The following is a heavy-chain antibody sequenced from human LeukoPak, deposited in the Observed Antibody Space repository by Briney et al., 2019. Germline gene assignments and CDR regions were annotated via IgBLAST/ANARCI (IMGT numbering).Heavy chain of an antibody. CDR2: IGGSGGST. V-gene: IGHV3-23*01. J-gene: IGHJ6*03. CDR1: GFTFSSYA. D-gene: IGHD4-11*01. CDR3: SRGSHYYSNSPPYYYYYYMDV. Sequence: PGGSLRLSCAASGFTFSSYAMSWVRQAPGKGLEWVSAIGGSGGSTYYADSVKGRFTIARGNSKNTVYLQMNSLRAADTAVYYCSRGSHYYSNSPPYYYYYYMDVWGQGTTVTVSS.